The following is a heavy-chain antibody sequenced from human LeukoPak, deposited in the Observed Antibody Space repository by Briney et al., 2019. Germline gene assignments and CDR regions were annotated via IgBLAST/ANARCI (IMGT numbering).Heavy chain of an antibody. V-gene: IGHV3-48*03. Sequence: GGSLRLSCEASGDTFSSYEMNWVRQAPGTGLEWVSYIGNSGSAMYYADSVKGRFAISRDNAKNSLYLQMNSLRAEDTALYYCARTLGDYGDNWFDPWGQGTLVTVSS. CDR2: IGNSGSAM. CDR3: ARTLGDYGDNWFDP. J-gene: IGHJ5*02. CDR1: GDTFSSYE. D-gene: IGHD4-17*01.